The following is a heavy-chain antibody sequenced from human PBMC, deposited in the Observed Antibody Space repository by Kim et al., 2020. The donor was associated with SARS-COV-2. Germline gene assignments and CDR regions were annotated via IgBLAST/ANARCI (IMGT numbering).Heavy chain of an antibody. D-gene: IGHD4-17*01. J-gene: IGHJ4*02. CDR2: IYYSGST. CDR1: GGSVSSGSYY. V-gene: IGHV4-61*01. Sequence: SETLSLTCTVSGGSVSSGSYYWSWIRQPPGKGLEWIGYIYYSGSTNYNPSLKSRVTISVDTSKNQFSLKLSSVTAADTAVYYCARAKKTTVVTFDYWGQGTLVTVSS. CDR3: ARAKKTTVVTFDY.